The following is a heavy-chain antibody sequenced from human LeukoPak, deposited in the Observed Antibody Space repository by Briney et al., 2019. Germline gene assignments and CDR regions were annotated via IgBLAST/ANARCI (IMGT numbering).Heavy chain of an antibody. V-gene: IGHV3-23*01. CDR1: GFTFSSYA. D-gene: IGHD3-9*01. Sequence: PGGSLRLSCAASGFTFSSYAMTWVRQAPGRGLEWVSSISDSGFSTYYADSVKGRFTISRDSSKNTLYLQMNSLRAEDTAVYYCAKDQGYDILTGYPSGKPFWGQGTTVTVSS. J-gene: IGHJ6*02. CDR2: ISDSGFST. CDR3: AKDQGYDILTGYPSGKPF.